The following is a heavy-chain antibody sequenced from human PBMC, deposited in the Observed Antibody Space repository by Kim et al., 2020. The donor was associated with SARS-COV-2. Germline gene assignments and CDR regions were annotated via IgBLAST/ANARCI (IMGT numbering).Heavy chain of an antibody. J-gene: IGHJ4*02. CDR3: AREGYSSSWSHFDY. V-gene: IGHV4-59*12. D-gene: IGHD6-13*01. Sequence: NTSLKSRVTISVDTSKNQFSLRLSSVTAADTALYYCAREGYSSSWSHFDYWGQGTLVTVSS.